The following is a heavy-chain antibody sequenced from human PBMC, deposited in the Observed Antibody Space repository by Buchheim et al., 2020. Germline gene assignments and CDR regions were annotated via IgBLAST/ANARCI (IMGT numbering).Heavy chain of an antibody. V-gene: IGHV3-30-3*01. J-gene: IGHJ4*02. Sequence: QVQLVESGGGVVQPGRSLRLSCAASGFTFSSYAMHWVRQAPGKGLEWVAVISYDGSNKYYEDSVKGRFTISRDNCKNKLDLQMNSLRAEDTAVYYCARDNIVVVVAATHHFDYWGQGTL. CDR1: GFTFSSYA. CDR2: ISYDGSNK. D-gene: IGHD2-15*01. CDR3: ARDNIVVVVAATHHFDY.